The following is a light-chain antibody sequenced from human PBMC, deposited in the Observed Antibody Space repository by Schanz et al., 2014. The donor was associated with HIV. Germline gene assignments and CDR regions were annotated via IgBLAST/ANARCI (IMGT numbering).Light chain of an antibody. CDR3: QQSYSNPYT. J-gene: IGKJ2*01. CDR2: SSS. V-gene: IGKV3D-15*01. CDR1: QSVSSN. Sequence: EIVMTQSPATLSVSPGERATLSCRASQSVSSNLAWYQQKRGQVPRLLIYSSSRMANGIPDRFSGSGSGTDFTLTISNLQPEDFAVYYCQQSYSNPYTFGQGTKLEI.